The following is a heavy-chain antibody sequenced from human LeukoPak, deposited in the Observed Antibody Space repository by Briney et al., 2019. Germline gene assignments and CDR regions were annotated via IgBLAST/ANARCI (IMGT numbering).Heavy chain of an antibody. V-gene: IGHV4-39*01. CDR1: GGAISSDNFY. CDR2: INYSGTT. Sequence: PSETLSLTCTVSGGAISSDNFYWGWIRQPPGKGLEWIASINYSGTTYYNPSLNSRATISVDTSKTHFSLRLSSITAADTAVYYCARLSDCWGQGILGTVSS. CDR3: ARLSDC. J-gene: IGHJ4*02.